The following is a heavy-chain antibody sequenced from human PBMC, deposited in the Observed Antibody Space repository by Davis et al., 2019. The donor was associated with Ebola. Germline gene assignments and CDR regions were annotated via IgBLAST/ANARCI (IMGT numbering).Heavy chain of an antibody. CDR1: GESFSAYY. J-gene: IGHJ6*03. CDR2: IHHSGST. V-gene: IGHV4-34*01. D-gene: IGHD5-18*01. CDR3: ARGAPLQLWRFSYYYMDV. Sequence: PSETLSLTCAVYGESFSAYYWNWIRQSPEKGLEWIGEIHHSGSTNSNPSLKSRVTISIDSSKNQFSLKLSSVTAADTAVYYCARGAPLQLWRFSYYYMDVWGEGTTVTVSS.